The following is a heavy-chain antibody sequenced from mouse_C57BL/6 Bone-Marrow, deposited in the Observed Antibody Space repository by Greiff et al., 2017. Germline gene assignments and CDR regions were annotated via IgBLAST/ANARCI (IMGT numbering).Heavy chain of an antibody. D-gene: IGHD1-1*01. CDR2: IDPEDGDT. V-gene: IGHV14-1*01. Sequence: VQLKQSGAELVRPGASVKLSCTASGFNIKDYYMHWVKQRPEQGLEWIGRIDPEDGDTEYAPKFQGKATMTADTSSNTAYLQLSSLTSEDTAVYYCTTGITTVVATEYFDVWGTGTTVTVSS. J-gene: IGHJ1*03. CDR3: TTGITTVVATEYFDV. CDR1: GFNIKDYY.